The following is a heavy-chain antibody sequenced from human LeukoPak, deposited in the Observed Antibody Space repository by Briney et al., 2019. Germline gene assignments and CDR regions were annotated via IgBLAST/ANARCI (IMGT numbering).Heavy chain of an antibody. Sequence: PSETLSLTCGVYGGSFNTYYWSWIRHPPGKGLEWIGEVNDSGSTNYNPSLKSRVTILGDASKDQFSLKLTSVTAADTAVYYCARYTSRNDAFDIWGQGTMVTVSS. CDR3: ARYTSRNDAFDI. D-gene: IGHD6-13*01. J-gene: IGHJ3*02. V-gene: IGHV4-34*01. CDR1: GGSFNTYY. CDR2: VNDSGST.